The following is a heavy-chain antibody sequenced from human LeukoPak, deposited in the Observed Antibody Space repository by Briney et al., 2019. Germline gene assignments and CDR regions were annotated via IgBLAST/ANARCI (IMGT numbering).Heavy chain of an antibody. D-gene: IGHD6-19*01. CDR1: GGTFSSYA. Sequence: SVKVSCKASGGTFSSYAISWVRQAPGQGLEWMGGIIPIFGTANYAQKFQGRVTITADESTSTAYMELSSLRSEDTAVYYCATDRRVEQWLVRGWFDPWGQGTLVTVSS. CDR3: ATDRRVEQWLVRGWFDP. J-gene: IGHJ5*02. V-gene: IGHV1-69*13. CDR2: IIPIFGTA.